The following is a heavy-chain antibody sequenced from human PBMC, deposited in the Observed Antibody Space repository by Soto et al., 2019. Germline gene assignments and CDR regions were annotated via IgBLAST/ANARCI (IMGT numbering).Heavy chain of an antibody. CDR3: ARRRYCGYDCYHKHYYVMDV. Sequence: QVQLVQSGAELMKPGSSVKVSCRASGDTFSSYNVNWVRQAPGRGLAGMGRSIPVLGTTDYAQKFKGRVRIAADKSSNIVYMELRSLRSEDTAVYYCARRRYCGYDCYHKHYYVMDVWGQGTTVTVAS. D-gene: IGHD2-21*02. V-gene: IGHV1-69*08. J-gene: IGHJ6*02. CDR2: SIPVLGTT. CDR1: GDTFSSYN.